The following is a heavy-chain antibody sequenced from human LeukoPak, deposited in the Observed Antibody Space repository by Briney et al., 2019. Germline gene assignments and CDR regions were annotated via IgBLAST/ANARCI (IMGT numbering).Heavy chain of an antibody. D-gene: IGHD1-26*01. CDR1: GFTFSSYW. J-gene: IGHJ4*02. V-gene: IGHV3-21*01. CDR2: ISSSGSYT. Sequence: PGGSLRLSCAASGFTFSSYWMHWVRQAPGKGLEWVSSISSSGSYTYYADSVKGRFTISRDNAKNSLYLQMNSLRAEDTAVYYCARPSSGDYDYWGQGTLVTVSS. CDR3: ARPSSGDYDY.